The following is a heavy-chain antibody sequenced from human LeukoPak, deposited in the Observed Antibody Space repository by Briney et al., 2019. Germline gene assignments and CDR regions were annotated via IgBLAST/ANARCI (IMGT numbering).Heavy chain of an antibody. V-gene: IGHV3-7*01. D-gene: IGHD1-26*01. J-gene: IGHJ3*01. Sequence: GGSLRLSCAAPGFTFNYYWMTWVRQGPGKGLEWVATIKEDGSERYYVESVKGRFTTSRDNAKNSLYLQMNSLRVEDTALYYCARDKASGSSYGSSFHXWGQGXXVTV. CDR2: IKEDGSER. CDR1: GFTFNYYW. CDR3: ARDKASGSSYGSSFHX.